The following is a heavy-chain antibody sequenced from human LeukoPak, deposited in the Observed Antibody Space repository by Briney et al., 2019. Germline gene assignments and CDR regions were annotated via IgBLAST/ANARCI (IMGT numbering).Heavy chain of an antibody. J-gene: IGHJ4*02. CDR3: ARFFGSGNYYTDY. CDR2: ISSSSTYI. Sequence: GGSLRLSCEASGLTFSSYDMNWVRQAPGKGLEWVSSISSSSTYIYYADSVKGRFTISRDNAKNSLYLQMISLRAEDTAVYYCARFFGSGNYYTDYWGQGTLVTVSS. V-gene: IGHV3-21*01. CDR1: GLTFSSYD. D-gene: IGHD3-10*01.